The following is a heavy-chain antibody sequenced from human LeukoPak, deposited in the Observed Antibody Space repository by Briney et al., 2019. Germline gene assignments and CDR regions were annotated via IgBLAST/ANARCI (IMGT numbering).Heavy chain of an antibody. J-gene: IGHJ5*02. V-gene: IGHV1-8*03. CDR1: GYTFTSYD. D-gene: IGHD6-13*01. CDR2: MNPNSGNT. Sequence: ASVKVSCKASGYTFTSYDINWVRQATGQGLEWMGWMNPNSGNTGYAQKFQGRVTITRNTSISTAYMELSSLRIEDTAVYYCASRRSIAAAGKYWFDPWGQGTLVTVSS. CDR3: ASRRSIAAAGKYWFDP.